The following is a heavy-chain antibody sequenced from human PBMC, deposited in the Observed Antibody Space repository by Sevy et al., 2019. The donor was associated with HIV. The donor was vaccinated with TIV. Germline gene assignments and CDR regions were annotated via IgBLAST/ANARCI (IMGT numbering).Heavy chain of an antibody. Sequence: GGSLRLSCAASGFTFSSYAMSWVRQAPGKGLEWVSAISGSGGSTYYADSVKGRFTISRDNSNNTLYLQMNSLRAEDTAVYYCAKVRYSSGWFSWYFDLWGRGTLVTVSS. CDR3: AKVRYSSGWFSWYFDL. CDR1: GFTFSSYA. CDR2: ISGSGGST. D-gene: IGHD6-19*01. V-gene: IGHV3-23*01. J-gene: IGHJ2*01.